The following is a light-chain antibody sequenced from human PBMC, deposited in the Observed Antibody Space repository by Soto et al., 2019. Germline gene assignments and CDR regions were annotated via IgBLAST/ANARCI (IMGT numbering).Light chain of an antibody. V-gene: IGLV1-44*01. J-gene: IGLJ2*01. CDR3: AAWDDRLSDLL. Sequence: QSVLTQPPSASGIPGQRVTISCSGSNSNIGSNPVHWYQQFPGTAPKVLIYSNYQRPSGVPDRFSGSNSGTSASLAISGLQSEDEADYYCAAWDDRLSDLLFGGGTKVTVL. CDR1: NSNIGSNP. CDR2: SNY.